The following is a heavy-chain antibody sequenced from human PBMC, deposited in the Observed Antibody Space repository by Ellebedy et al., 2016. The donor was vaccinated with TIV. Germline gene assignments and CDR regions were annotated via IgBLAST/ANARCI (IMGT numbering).Heavy chain of an antibody. CDR3: AKGVVGDPYYYGMDV. D-gene: IGHD2-2*01. V-gene: IGHV3-9*03. Sequence: SLKISCAASGFTFDDYAMHWVRQAPGKGLEWVSGISWNNGSIGYADSVKGRFTISRDNAKNSLYLQMNSLRAEDMALYYCAKGVVGDPYYYGMDVWGQGTTVTVSS. CDR2: ISWNNGSI. J-gene: IGHJ6*02. CDR1: GFTFDDYA.